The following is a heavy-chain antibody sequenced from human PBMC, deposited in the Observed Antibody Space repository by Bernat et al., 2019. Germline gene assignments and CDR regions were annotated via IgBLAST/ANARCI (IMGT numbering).Heavy chain of an antibody. CDR2: ITGSGGIT. CDR1: GFTFSSYA. J-gene: IGHJ4*02. Sequence: EVHLLESGGGLVQPGGSLRLSCAASGFTFSSYAMSWVRQAPGMGLEWVSTITGSGGITYYADSMKGRFTISRDNSKDTLYLQMHSLRAEDTAVYYCAKGLILIVVDNYWGQGTLVTVSS. D-gene: IGHD3-22*01. V-gene: IGHV3-23*01. CDR3: AKGLILIVVDNY.